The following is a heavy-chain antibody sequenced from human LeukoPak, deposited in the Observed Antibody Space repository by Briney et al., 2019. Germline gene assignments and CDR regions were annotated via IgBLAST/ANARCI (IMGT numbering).Heavy chain of an antibody. Sequence: SETLSLTCTVSGGSISSYYWSWIRQPAGKGLEWIGRIYTSGSTDYNPSLKSRVTMSVDTSKNRFSLKLSSVTAADTAVYYCVRGRYDSSGYFALDIWGQGTMVTVSS. CDR3: VRGRYDSSGYFALDI. V-gene: IGHV4-4*07. D-gene: IGHD3-22*01. J-gene: IGHJ3*02. CDR1: GGSISSYY. CDR2: IYTSGST.